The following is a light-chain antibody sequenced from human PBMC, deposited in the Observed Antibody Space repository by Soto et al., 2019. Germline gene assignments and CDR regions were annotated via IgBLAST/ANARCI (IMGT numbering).Light chain of an antibody. V-gene: IGKV3-20*01. CDR2: GAS. Sequence: EIVLTQSPGTLSLSPGERATLACRASQSVSSSYLDWYQQKPGQAPRLLIYGASSRATGIPDRFSGSWSGTDFTLTISRLEPEDFAVYYCQHYSSSPVYTFGPGTKLEIK. J-gene: IGKJ2*01. CDR1: QSVSSSY. CDR3: QHYSSSPVYT.